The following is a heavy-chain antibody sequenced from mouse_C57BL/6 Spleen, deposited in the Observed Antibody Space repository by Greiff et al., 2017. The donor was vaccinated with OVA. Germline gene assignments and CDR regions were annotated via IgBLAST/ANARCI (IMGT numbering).Heavy chain of an antibody. CDR2: IDPSDSYT. CDR1: GYTFTSYW. V-gene: IGHV1-59*01. CDR3: ARNYCGSSYGGDY. Sequence: VQLQQPGAELVRPGTSVKLSCKASGYTFTSYWMHWVKQRPGQGLEWIGVIDPSDSYTNYNQKFKGKATLTVDTSSSTAYMQLSSLTSEDSAVYYCARNYCGSSYGGDYGGQGTSVTVSS. J-gene: IGHJ4*01. D-gene: IGHD1-1*01.